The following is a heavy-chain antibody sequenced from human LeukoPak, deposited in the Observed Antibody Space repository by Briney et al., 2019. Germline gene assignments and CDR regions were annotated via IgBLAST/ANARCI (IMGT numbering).Heavy chain of an antibody. J-gene: IGHJ6*03. CDR3: LRLGAGDLGYFYSYIDV. V-gene: IGHV5-51*01. Sequence: GESLNISCKSSGNSFISHWIGWVRQRPGLGLEFMGIIYPYDSDTKYSPSLQGQVTISVDKSISITYLQWRSLKASDTAMYFCLRLGAGDLGYFYSYIDVWGKGTTVTVSS. CDR1: GNSFISHW. D-gene: IGHD2-21*02. CDR2: IYPYDSDT.